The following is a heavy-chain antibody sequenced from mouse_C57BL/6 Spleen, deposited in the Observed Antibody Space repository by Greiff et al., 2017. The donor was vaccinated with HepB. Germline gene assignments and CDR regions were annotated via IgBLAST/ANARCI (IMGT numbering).Heavy chain of an antibody. CDR2: INPSSGYT. CDR3: ERQAYYYGSSVFAY. J-gene: IGHJ3*01. CDR1: GYTFTSYW. D-gene: IGHD1-1*01. V-gene: IGHV1-7*01. Sequence: QVQLKESGAELAKPGASVKLSCKASGYTFTSYWMHWVKQRPGQGLEWIGYINPSSGYTKYNQKFKGKATLTADKSSSTAYMQLSSLTYEDSAVYYCERQAYYYGSSVFAYWGQGTLVTVSA.